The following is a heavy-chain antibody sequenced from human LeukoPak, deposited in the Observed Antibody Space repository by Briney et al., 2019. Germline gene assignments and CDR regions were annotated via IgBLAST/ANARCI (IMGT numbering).Heavy chain of an antibody. CDR1: GGSISSSSYY. CDR3: ARSPRCSGGSCYRSYYYYMDV. V-gene: IGHV4-39*01. Sequence: SETLSLTCTVSGGSISSSSYYWGWLRQPPGTGLEGFGSIYYSGSTYYNPSLKSRVTISVDTSKNQFSLKLSSVTAADTAVYYCARSPRCSGGSCYRSYYYYMDVWGKGTTVTISS. CDR2: IYYSGST. D-gene: IGHD2-15*01. J-gene: IGHJ6*03.